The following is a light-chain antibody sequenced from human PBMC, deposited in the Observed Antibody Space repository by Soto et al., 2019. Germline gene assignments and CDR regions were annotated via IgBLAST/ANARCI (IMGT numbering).Light chain of an antibody. CDR1: QDISNY. CDR2: DAS. Sequence: DIQMTQSPSSLSASVGDRVTITCQASQDISNYLNWYQQKPGKAPKLLIYDASNLETGVPSRFSGSGSGTDFTLTISGLQPEDVATYYCQEYNTAPRTFGQGTKVDIK. CDR3: QEYNTAPRT. V-gene: IGKV1-33*01. J-gene: IGKJ1*01.